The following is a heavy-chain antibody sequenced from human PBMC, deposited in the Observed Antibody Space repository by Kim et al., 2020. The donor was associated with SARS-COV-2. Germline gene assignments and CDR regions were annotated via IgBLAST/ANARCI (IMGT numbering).Heavy chain of an antibody. J-gene: IGHJ4*02. CDR2: TSLTGAST. CDR3: AKEVSLTD. CDR1: GFTFGNFA. D-gene: IGHD3-9*01. V-gene: IGHV3-23*01. Sequence: GGSLRLSCAASGFTFGNFAMTWVRQAPGKGLEWVSSTSLTGASTYYADSVKGRFTMSRDNSKNIVYLQMNSLRAEESALYFCAKEVSLTDWGQGTLVTVST.